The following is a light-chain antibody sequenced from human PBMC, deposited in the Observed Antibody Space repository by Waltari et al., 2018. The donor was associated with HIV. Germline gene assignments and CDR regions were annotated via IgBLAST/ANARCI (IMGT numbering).Light chain of an antibody. CDR1: SSNIGNNY. Sequence: QSVLTQPPSVSAAPGQKVTISCSGTSSNIGNNYVSWYQQLPGTAPKLLIFENNKRPAGIPDRFSGSKSVTSATLGITGLQTGDEADYYCGTWDSSLSTGMFGGGTKLTVL. V-gene: IGLV1-51*01. CDR3: GTWDSSLSTGM. CDR2: ENN. J-gene: IGLJ3*02.